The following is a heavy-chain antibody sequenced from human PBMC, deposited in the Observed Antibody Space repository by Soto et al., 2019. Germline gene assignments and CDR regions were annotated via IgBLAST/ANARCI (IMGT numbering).Heavy chain of an antibody. Sequence: SLPKSLTCSVENGYSSGCYWNRIRQNPGKGLEWIGEINHSGSTNYNPSLKSRVTISVDTSKNQFSLKLSSVTAAVLAVYYCARGYGRDLAYRGHGTLVPVSS. CDR3: ARGYGRDLAY. CDR2: INHSGST. D-gene: IGHD3-10*01. J-gene: IGHJ4*01. V-gene: IGHV4-34*01. CDR1: NGYSSGCY.